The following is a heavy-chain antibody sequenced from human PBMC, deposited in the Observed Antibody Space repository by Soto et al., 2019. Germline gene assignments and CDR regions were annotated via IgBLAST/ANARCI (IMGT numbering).Heavy chain of an antibody. D-gene: IGHD2-2*01. CDR3: AREIVVARGASYFDY. Sequence: PVGSLRLSCAASGFTFSNYWMTWVRQAPGKGLEWVGNIRQDGSEKNYVDSVKGRFTISRDNAKNSLYLQMNSLRAEDTAVYYCAREIVVARGASYFDYWGPGTLVTVSS. CDR2: IRQDGSEK. V-gene: IGHV3-7*04. J-gene: IGHJ4*02. CDR1: GFTFSNYW.